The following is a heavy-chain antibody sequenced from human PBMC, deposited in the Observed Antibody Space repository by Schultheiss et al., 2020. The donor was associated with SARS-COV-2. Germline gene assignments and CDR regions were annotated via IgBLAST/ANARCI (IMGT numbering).Heavy chain of an antibody. CDR2: INHSGST. Sequence: ESLKISCAVSGGSISSGYYWGWIRQPPGKGLEWIGEINHSGSTNYNPPLKSRVTISVDTSKNQFSLKLSSVTAADTAVYYCARALRSYSSSWYIHWGQGTLVTVSS. J-gene: IGHJ4*02. CDR1: GGSISSGYY. V-gene: IGHV4-34*01. CDR3: ARALRSYSSSWYIH. D-gene: IGHD6-13*01.